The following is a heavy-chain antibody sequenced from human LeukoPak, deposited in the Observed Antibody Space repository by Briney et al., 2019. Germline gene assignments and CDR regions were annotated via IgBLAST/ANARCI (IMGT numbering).Heavy chain of an antibody. J-gene: IGHJ4*02. D-gene: IGHD6-6*01. Sequence: GGSLRLSCAASGFTFSDYYMSWLRQAPGKGLEWVSYISSSGRTIYYADSVKGRFTISRDNSKNSLYLQMNSLRAEDTAVYYCATSNIAARDYWGQGTLVTVSS. CDR1: GFTFSDYY. CDR2: ISSSGRTI. V-gene: IGHV3-11*01. CDR3: ATSNIAARDY.